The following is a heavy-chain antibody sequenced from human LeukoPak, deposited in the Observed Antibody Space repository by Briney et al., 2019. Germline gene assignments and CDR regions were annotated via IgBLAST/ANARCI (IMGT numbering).Heavy chain of an antibody. J-gene: IGHJ3*02. D-gene: IGHD3-22*01. V-gene: IGHV1-2*02. Sequence: ASVKVFCKASGYTFTGYYMHWVRQAPGQGLEWMGWINPNSGGTNYAQKFQGRVTMTRDTSISTAYMELSSLRFDDTAVYYCARVCYYDSSDYYGDAFDIWGQGTMVTVSS. CDR3: ARVCYYDSSDYYGDAFDI. CDR1: GYTFTGYY. CDR2: INPNSGGT.